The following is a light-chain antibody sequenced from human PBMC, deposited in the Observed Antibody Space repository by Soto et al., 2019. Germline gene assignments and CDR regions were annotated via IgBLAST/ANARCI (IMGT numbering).Light chain of an antibody. CDR3: QQYNSWPLT. V-gene: IGKV3D-15*01. Sequence: EIVMTQSPATLSVSPGERATLSCRASQSVGSDLAWYQQKPGQAPRLVIYDIFNRATGVPTRISGSGSGTEFTITMSSLQSEDFAVYYCQQYNSWPLTFGGGTKVEIK. J-gene: IGKJ4*01. CDR2: DIF. CDR1: QSVGSD.